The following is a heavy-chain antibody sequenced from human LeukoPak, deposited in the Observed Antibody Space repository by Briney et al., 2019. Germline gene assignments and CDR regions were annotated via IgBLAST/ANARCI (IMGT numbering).Heavy chain of an antibody. CDR3: AKESGKFDY. Sequence: GGSLRLSCSASGFIFSNYGMHWVRQAPGKGLEWVSLISGDGVSTFYADSVKGRFSISRDNSKNSLYLEMNSLRTEDAAMYYCAKESGKFDYWGQGTLVAVSS. CDR2: ISGDGVST. J-gene: IGHJ4*02. V-gene: IGHV3-43*02. CDR1: GFIFSNYG.